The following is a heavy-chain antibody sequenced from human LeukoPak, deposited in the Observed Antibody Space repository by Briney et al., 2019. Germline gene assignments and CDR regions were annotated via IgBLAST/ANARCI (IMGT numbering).Heavy chain of an antibody. CDR2: INPSGGST. CDR1: GYTFTSYY. J-gene: IGHJ3*02. Sequence: ASVKVSCKASGYTFTSYYMHWVRQAPGQGLEWMGIINPSGGSTSYAQKFQGRVTVTRDMSTSTVYMELSSLRSEDTAVYYCARMMNLGAVAGTGSAFDIWGQGTMVTVSS. D-gene: IGHD6-19*01. CDR3: ARMMNLGAVAGTGSAFDI. V-gene: IGHV1-46*01.